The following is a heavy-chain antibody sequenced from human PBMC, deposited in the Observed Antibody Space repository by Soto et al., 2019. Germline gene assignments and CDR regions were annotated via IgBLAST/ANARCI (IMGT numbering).Heavy chain of an antibody. CDR1: GYTFTSYG. CDR2: ISAYNGNT. D-gene: IGHD2-15*01. J-gene: IGHJ4*02. Sequence: ASVKVSCKASGYTFTSYGISWVRQAPGQGLEWMGWISAYNGNTNYAQKLQGRVTMTTDTSTSTAYMELRSLRSDDTAVYYCARDLSVVVAVDFDYWGQGTLVTVSS. V-gene: IGHV1-18*01. CDR3: ARDLSVVVAVDFDY.